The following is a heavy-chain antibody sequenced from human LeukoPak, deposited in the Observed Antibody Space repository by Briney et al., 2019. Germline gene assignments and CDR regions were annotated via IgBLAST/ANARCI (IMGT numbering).Heavy chain of an antibody. J-gene: IGHJ4*02. CDR3: ARGGANFWSGYFDS. CDR1: SGSFSSSRTY. CDR2: MYYRGST. D-gene: IGHD3-3*01. Sequence: SETLSVTCSVSSGSFSSSRTYWGWIRQPPGKGLEWIGFMYYRGSTYYNPSLKNRVAISLDTSKNHFSLRLSTVTATDTAVYYCARGGANFWSGYFDSWGQGTPVIVSS. V-gene: IGHV4-39*02.